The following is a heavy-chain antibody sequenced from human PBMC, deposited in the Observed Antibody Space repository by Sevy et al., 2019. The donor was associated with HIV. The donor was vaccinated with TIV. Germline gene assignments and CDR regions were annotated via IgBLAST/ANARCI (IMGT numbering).Heavy chain of an antibody. J-gene: IGHJ6*02. V-gene: IGHV5-51*01. CDR1: GYRFSSYW. CDR3: ARGARGTLPSFYYYGFDV. D-gene: IGHD3-10*01. Sequence: GESLKISCKASGYRFSSYWFGWVRQMPGKGLEWMGIIYPGDSDTRYSQSFQGQVTISVDKSFSTAYLQWTSLKASDTAIYYCARGARGTLPSFYYYGFDVWGQGTTVTVSS. CDR2: IYPGDSDT.